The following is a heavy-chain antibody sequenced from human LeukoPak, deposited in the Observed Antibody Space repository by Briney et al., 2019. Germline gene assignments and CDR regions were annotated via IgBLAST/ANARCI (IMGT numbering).Heavy chain of an antibody. CDR3: ARMSTYRYGSGSSSDQYYFDF. CDR2: IYHSGST. D-gene: IGHD3-10*01. J-gene: IGHJ4*02. V-gene: IGHV4-30-2*01. Sequence: SETLSLTCTGSGGSISSDDKYWSWIRQPPGKGLEWIGNIYHSGSTNYNPSLKSRVTIPVDRSKNQFSLKVNSVTAADTAVYYCARMSTYRYGSGSSSDQYYFDFWGQGTLVTVSS. CDR1: GGSISSDDKY.